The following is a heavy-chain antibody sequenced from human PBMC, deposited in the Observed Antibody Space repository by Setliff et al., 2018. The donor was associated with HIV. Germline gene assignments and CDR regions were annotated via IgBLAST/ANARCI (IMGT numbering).Heavy chain of an antibody. CDR3: VRDDSNGPNSLDP. CDR2: ISDDGSAK. Sequence: SCKTSGGTLSNHAMHWVRQAPGKGPECVAVISDDGSAKYYGDSVKGRFTISRDNSKDTLYLDLNSLRSEDTAVYYCVRDDSNGPNSLDPWGQGTLVTVSS. J-gene: IGHJ5*02. D-gene: IGHD2-8*01. V-gene: IGHV3-30*04. CDR1: GGTLSNHA.